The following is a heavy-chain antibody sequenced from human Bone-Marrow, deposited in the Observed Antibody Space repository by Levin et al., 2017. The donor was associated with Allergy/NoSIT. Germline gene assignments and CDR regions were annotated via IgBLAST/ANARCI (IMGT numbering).Heavy chain of an antibody. CDR2: LSPSSFPP. CDR3: ATDWYDQRHAFDI. D-gene: IGHD1-1*01. CDR1: GDTLADLS. V-gene: IGHV1-24*01. Sequence: SCKVSGDTLADLSTYWVRQAHGRFLSFIFFLSPSSFPPLSSPPFPCRVTMAEDTSTDIASMELSSLTSDDTAVYFCATDWYDQRHAFDIWGQGTVVTVSS. J-gene: IGHJ3*02.